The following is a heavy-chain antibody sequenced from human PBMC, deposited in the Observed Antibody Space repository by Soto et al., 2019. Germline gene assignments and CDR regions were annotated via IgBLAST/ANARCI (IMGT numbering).Heavy chain of an antibody. J-gene: IGHJ5*02. CDR2: INHSGST. Sequence: ASETLSLTCAVYGGSFSGYYWSWIRQPPGKGLEWIGEINHSGSTNYNPSLKSRVTISVDTSKNQFSLKLSSVTAADTAVYYCARKRPPLRSLNWSDPGGQETRVTVS. CDR1: GGSFSGYY. V-gene: IGHV4-34*01. CDR3: ARKRPPLRSLNWSDP.